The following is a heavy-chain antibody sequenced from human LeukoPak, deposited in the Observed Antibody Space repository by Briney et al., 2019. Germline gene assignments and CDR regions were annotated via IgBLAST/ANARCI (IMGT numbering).Heavy chain of an antibody. CDR3: ARLAAAPDRDAFDI. D-gene: IGHD6-13*01. Sequence: ASVKVSCKASGYTFTSYYMHWVRQAPGQGLEWMGIINPSGGSTSYAQKFQGRVTISVDTSKNQFSLKLSSVTAADTAVYYCARLAAAPDRDAFDIWGQGTMVTVSS. CDR1: GYTFTSYY. J-gene: IGHJ3*02. CDR2: INPSGGST. V-gene: IGHV1-46*01.